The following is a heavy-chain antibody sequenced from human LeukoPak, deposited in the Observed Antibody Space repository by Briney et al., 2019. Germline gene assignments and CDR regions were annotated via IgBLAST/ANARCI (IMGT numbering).Heavy chain of an antibody. V-gene: IGHV3-7*01. CDR3: ARDRYCSSTSCRGAFDI. Sequence: PGGSLRLSCAASGFTFSSYWMSWVRQAPGKGLEWVANIKQDGSEKYYVDSVKGRFTISRDNAKNSLYLQMNSLRAEDTAVYYCARDRYCSSTSCRGAFDIWGQGTMVTVSS. CDR2: IKQDGSEK. D-gene: IGHD2-2*01. J-gene: IGHJ3*02. CDR1: GFTFSSYW.